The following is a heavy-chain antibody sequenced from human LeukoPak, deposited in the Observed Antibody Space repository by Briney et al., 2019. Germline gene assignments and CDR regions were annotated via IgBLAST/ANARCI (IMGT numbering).Heavy chain of an antibody. V-gene: IGHV1-18*01. CDR1: GYTFTSYG. CDR3: ARDSGGSYYY. CDR2: INAYNGNT. Sequence: ASVKVPCKASGYTFTSYGMSWVRQAPGQGLEWMGWINAYNGNTNYAQKLQGRVTMTTDTSTSTVYMDLRSLRSDDTAVYFCARDSGGSYYYWGQGTLVTVSS. J-gene: IGHJ4*02. D-gene: IGHD1-26*01.